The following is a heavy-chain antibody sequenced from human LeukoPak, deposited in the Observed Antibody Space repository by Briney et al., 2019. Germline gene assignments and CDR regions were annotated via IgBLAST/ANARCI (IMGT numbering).Heavy chain of an antibody. J-gene: IGHJ4*02. CDR1: GGSFSGYY. Sequence: SETLSLTCAVYGGSFSGYYWSWICQPPGKGLEWIGEINHSGSTNYNPSLKSRVTISVDTSKNQFSLKLSSVTAADTAVYYCARFDILTGYDYWGQGTLVTVSS. CDR3: ARFDILTGYDY. V-gene: IGHV4-34*01. CDR2: INHSGST. D-gene: IGHD3-9*01.